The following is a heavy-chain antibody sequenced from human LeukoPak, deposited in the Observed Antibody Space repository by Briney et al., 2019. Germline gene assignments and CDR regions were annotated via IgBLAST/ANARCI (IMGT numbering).Heavy chain of an antibody. CDR1: GGSISSGGYS. CDR2: IYHSGST. J-gene: IGHJ4*02. D-gene: IGHD3-22*01. CDR3: ARGATYYYDSRVFDY. Sequence: SQTLSLTCAVSGGSISSGGYSWSCIRQPQGKGLEWIGYIYHSGSTYYNPSLKSRVTISVDRSKNQFSLKLSSVTAADTAVYYCARGATYYYDSRVFDYWGQGTLVTVSS. V-gene: IGHV4-30-2*01.